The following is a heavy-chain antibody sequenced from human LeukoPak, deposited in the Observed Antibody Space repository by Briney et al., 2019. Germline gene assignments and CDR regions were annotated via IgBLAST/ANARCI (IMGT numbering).Heavy chain of an antibody. J-gene: IGHJ4*02. CDR2: ISGSSIYI. V-gene: IGHV3-21*01. CDR1: GFTFSTYS. D-gene: IGHD3-16*01. Sequence: GGSLRLSCAASGFTFSTYSMNWVRQAPGKGLEWVSSISGSSIYIYYADSVKGRFTISRDDSKNTLYLQMNSLRAEDTAVYYCARSSLGGGDPQGGSGFDYWGQGTLVTVSS. CDR3: ARSSLGGGDPQGGSGFDY.